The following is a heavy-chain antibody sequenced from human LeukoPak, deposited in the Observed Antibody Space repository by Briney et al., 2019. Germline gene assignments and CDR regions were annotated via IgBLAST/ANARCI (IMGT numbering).Heavy chain of an antibody. CDR3: ARGPYSSSSPYWFDP. J-gene: IGHJ5*02. D-gene: IGHD6-6*01. CDR1: GGSFSGYY. V-gene: IGHV4-34*01. Sequence: SETLSLTCAVYGGSFSGYYWSWIRQPPGKGLEWIGEINHSGSTNYNPSLKSRVTISVDTSKNQFSLKLSSVTAADTAVYYCARGPYSSSSPYWFDPWGQGTLVTVSS. CDR2: INHSGST.